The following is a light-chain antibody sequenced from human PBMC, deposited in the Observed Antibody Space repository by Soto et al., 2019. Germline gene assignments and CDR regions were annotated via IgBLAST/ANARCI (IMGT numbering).Light chain of an antibody. CDR2: EGS. J-gene: IGLJ1*01. CDR1: SSDVGNYNL. V-gene: IGLV2-23*01. CDR3: CSYIDSSTVYV. Sequence: QSVLTQPASVSGSPGQSITISCTGISSDVGNYNLVSWYQQHPGKVPKLMIYEGSKRPSGVSNRFSVSKSGNTASLTISGLQAEDEADYYCCSYIDSSTVYVFGNGTNVTVL.